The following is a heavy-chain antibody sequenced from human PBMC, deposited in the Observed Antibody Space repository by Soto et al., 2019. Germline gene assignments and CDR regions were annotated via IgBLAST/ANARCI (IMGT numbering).Heavy chain of an antibody. CDR1: GGSISSGGYY. D-gene: IGHD3-3*01. Sequence: PSETLSLTCTVSGGSISSGGYYWSWIRQHPGKGLEWIGYIYYSGSTYYNPSLKSRVTISVDTSKNQFSLKLSSVTAADTAVYYCARGTIFGVVSDYYDGMDVWGQGTTVTVSS. CDR3: ARGTIFGVVSDYYDGMDV. CDR2: IYYSGST. J-gene: IGHJ6*02. V-gene: IGHV4-31*03.